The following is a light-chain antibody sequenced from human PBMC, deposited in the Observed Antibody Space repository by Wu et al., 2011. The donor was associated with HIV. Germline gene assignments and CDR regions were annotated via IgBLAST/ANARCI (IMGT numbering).Light chain of an antibody. CDR3: QQYNNWPPT. CDR2: SGS. J-gene: IGKJ3*01. Sequence: EIVLTQSPATLSLSPGETATLSCRASQNIYSSLAWYQQRPGQAPRLLIYSGSNRATDVSTRFSGSGSGTDFTLTISSLEPEDFAIHFCQQYNNWPPTFGLGPKWIS. V-gene: IGKV3-11*01. CDR1: QNIYSS.